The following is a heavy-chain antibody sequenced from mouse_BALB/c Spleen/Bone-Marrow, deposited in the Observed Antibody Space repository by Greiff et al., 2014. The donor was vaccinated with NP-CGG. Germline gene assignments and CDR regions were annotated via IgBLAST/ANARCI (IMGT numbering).Heavy chain of an antibody. Sequence: VQLKESGAELVKPGASVKLSCTASGFNIKDTYMHWVKQRPEQGLEWIGSIDPANGNTKYDPKFQGKATITADTSSNTAYLQLRSLTSEDTAVYYCAAYYYGSNQFAYWGQGTLGTVSA. CDR2: IDPANGNT. V-gene: IGHV14-3*02. CDR3: AAYYYGSNQFAY. D-gene: IGHD1-1*01. CDR1: GFNIKDTY. J-gene: IGHJ3*01.